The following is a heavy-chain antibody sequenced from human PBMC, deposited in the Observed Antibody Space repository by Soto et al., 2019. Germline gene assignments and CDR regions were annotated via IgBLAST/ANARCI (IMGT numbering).Heavy chain of an antibody. D-gene: IGHD4-17*01. J-gene: IGHJ3*02. CDR2: INPSGGST. CDR3: ARDRAYYGDGVDAFDI. CDR1: GYTFTSYY. V-gene: IGHV1-46*03. Sequence: GASVKVSCKVSGYTFTSYYMHWVRQAPGQGLEWMGIINPSGGSTSYAQKFQGRVTMTRDTSTSTVYMELSSLRSEDTAVYYCARDRAYYGDGVDAFDIWGQGTMVTVSS.